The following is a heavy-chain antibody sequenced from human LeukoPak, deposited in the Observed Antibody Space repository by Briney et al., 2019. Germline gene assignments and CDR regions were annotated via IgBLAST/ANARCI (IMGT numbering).Heavy chain of an antibody. Sequence: GGSLTLSCAASGFTFSSYEMHWVRQAPGKGLEWVSYISSSGSTIYYADSVKGRFTISRDNAKHSLYLKVKHLSAEDTYVYYCAGLRITMIGGIWGKGTTVTISS. CDR3: AGLRITMIGGI. CDR2: ISSSGSTI. CDR1: GFTFSSYE. V-gene: IGHV3-48*03. D-gene: IGHD3-10*02. J-gene: IGHJ6*04.